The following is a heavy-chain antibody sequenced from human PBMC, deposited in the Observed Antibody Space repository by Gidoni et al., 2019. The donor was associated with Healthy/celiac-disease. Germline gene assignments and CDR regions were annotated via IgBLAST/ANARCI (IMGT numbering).Heavy chain of an antibody. J-gene: IGHJ5*02. CDR2: IYHSGST. CDR1: GYSISSGYY. Sequence: QVQLQESGPGLVKPSETLSLTCAVSGYSISSGYYWGWIRQPPGKGLEWIGSIYHSGSTYYNPSLKSRVTISVDTSKNQFSLKLSSVTAADTAVYYCARGLRRDNWFDPWGQGTLVTVSS. V-gene: IGHV4-38-2*01. CDR3: ARGLRRDNWFDP.